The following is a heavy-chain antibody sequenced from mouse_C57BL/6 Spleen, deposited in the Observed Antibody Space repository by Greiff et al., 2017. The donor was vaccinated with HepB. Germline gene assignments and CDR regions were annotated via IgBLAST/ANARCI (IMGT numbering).Heavy chain of an antibody. D-gene: IGHD2-5*01. Sequence: QVQLKESGTELVKPGASVKLSCKASGYTFTSYWMHWVKQRPGQGLEWIGNINPSNGGTNYNEKFKSKATLTVDKSSSTAYMQLSSLTSEDSAVYYCARSTYSKSAMDYWGQGTSVTVSS. V-gene: IGHV1-53*01. CDR1: GYTFTSYW. J-gene: IGHJ4*01. CDR3: ARSTYSKSAMDY. CDR2: INPSNGGT.